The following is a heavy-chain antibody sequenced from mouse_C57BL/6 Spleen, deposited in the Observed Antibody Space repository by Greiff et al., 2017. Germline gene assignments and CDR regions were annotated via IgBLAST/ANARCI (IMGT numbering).Heavy chain of an antibody. D-gene: IGHD2-4*01. CDR2: ISSGGSYT. J-gene: IGHJ4*01. V-gene: IGHV5-6*01. CDR3: ARPHYYDYKYYAMDY. Sequence: EVQLQESGGDLVKPGGSLKLSCAASGFTFSSYGMSWVRQTPDKRLEWVATISSGGSYTYYPDSVKGRFTISRDNAKNTLYLQMSSLKSEDTAMYYCARPHYYDYKYYAMDYWGQGTSVTVSS. CDR1: GFTFSSYG.